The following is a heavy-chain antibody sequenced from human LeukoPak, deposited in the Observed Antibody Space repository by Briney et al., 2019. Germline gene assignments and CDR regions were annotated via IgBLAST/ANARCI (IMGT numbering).Heavy chain of an antibody. J-gene: IGHJ4*02. V-gene: IGHV3-23*01. CDR3: AKGRYYGSGKWGYFEY. Sequence: GGSLRLSCAASGFTFSSYAMSWVRQAPGKGLEWVSGISGSGGSTYYADSVKGRLTISKDNSKNTLYLQMNSLRAEDTAVYYCAKGRYYGSGKWGYFEYWGQGTLVTVSS. CDR2: ISGSGGST. CDR1: GFTFSSYA. D-gene: IGHD3-10*01.